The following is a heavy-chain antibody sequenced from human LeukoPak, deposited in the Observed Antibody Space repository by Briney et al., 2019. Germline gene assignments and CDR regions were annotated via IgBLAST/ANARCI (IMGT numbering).Heavy chain of an antibody. J-gene: IGHJ4*02. CDR3: ARGKKDDTGSYPADY. CDR1: GGSISNYY. D-gene: IGHD3-10*01. Sequence: SETLSLTCTVSGGSISNYYWSWIRQPPGKGLEWIGYIYHSGTTNYNPSLKSRVTISLDTSKSQFSLKLRSVTAADTAVYYCARGKKDDTGSYPADYWGQGTLVTVSS. V-gene: IGHV4-59*01. CDR2: IYHSGTT.